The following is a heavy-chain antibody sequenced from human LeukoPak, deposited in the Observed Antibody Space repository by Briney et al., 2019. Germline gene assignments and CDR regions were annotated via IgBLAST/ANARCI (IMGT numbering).Heavy chain of an antibody. D-gene: IGHD4-17*01. V-gene: IGHV3-66*01. CDR1: GSTVSGKY. Sequence: PGGSLRLSCAASGSTVSGKYMSWVRQAPGKGLEWVSVIYSGGRTYYADSVKGRFTISRDNSKNTLYLQMNSLRVADTAVYYCASRTVGDYPYFDHWGQGTLVTVSS. J-gene: IGHJ4*02. CDR3: ASRTVGDYPYFDH. CDR2: IYSGGRT.